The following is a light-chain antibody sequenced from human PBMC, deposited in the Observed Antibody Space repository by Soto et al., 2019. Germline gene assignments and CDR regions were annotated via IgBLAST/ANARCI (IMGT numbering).Light chain of an antibody. Sequence: DIQMTQSPSSLSASVGDRVTITCRASQSISSYLNWYQQKPGKAPKLLISAASSLQSGVPSRCSGSGSGTDFTLTISSLQPEDFATYYCQQSYSTLTFGPGTKVEI. CDR3: QQSYSTLT. CDR2: AAS. J-gene: IGKJ3*01. CDR1: QSISSY. V-gene: IGKV1-39*01.